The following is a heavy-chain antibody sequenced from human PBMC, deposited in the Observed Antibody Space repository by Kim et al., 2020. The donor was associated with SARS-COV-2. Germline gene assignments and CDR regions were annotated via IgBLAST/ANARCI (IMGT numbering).Heavy chain of an antibody. D-gene: IGHD1-26*01. Sequence: NPSLKSRVTISVDTSKNQFSLKLSSVTAADTAVYYCARPSGSYPDDAFDIWGQGTMVTVSS. V-gene: IGHV4-39*01. J-gene: IGHJ3*02. CDR3: ARPSGSYPDDAFDI.